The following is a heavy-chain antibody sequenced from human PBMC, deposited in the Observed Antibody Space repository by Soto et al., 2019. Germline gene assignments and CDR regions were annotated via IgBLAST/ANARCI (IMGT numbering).Heavy chain of an antibody. Sequence: SLRLSCAASGFTFSSYAMSWVRQAPGKGLEWVSVIYSGGSTYYADSVKGRFTISRDNSKNTLYLQMNSLRAEDTAVYYCARGEGSSRTEYYFDYWGQGTLVTVSS. V-gene: IGHV3-66*01. D-gene: IGHD6-13*01. CDR2: IYSGGST. CDR1: GFTFSSYA. J-gene: IGHJ4*02. CDR3: ARGEGSSRTEYYFDY.